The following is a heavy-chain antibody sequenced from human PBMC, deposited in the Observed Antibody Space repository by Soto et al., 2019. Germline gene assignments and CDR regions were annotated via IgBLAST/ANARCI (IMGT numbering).Heavy chain of an antibody. V-gene: IGHV5-51*01. CDR3: ARHTNYYDSSGYYDGTFDI. CDR1: GYSFTSYW. Sequence: GESLKISCKGSGYSFTSYWIGWVRQMPGKGLEWMGIIYPGDSDTRYSPSFQGQVTISADKSISTAYLQWSSLKASDTAMYYCARHTNYYDSSGYYDGTFDIWGQGTMVTVSS. J-gene: IGHJ3*02. D-gene: IGHD3-22*01. CDR2: IYPGDSDT.